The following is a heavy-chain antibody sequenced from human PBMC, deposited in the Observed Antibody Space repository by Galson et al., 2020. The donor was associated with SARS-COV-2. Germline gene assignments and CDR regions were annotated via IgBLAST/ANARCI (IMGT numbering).Heavy chain of an antibody. CDR2: ISYSGST. CDR1: GGSISSTTYY. CDR3: ARQRLYYDSRDSNWFDP. J-gene: IGHJ5*02. Sequence: SETLSLTCTVSGGSISSTTYYWGWIRQPPGKGLEWIGSISYSGSTYYNPSLKSRVTISVDTSKNQFSLKLNSVTAADTAVYHCARQRLYYDSRDSNWFDPWGQGTLVTVSS. V-gene: IGHV4-39*01. D-gene: IGHD3-22*01.